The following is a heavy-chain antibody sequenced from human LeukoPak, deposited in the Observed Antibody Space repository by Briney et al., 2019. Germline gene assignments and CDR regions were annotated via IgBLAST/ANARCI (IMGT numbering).Heavy chain of an antibody. CDR1: GYSISSGYY. J-gene: IGHJ4*02. V-gene: IGHV4-38-2*02. CDR2: IYHSGST. CDR3: ARVWGFWSGYHFDY. D-gene: IGHD3-3*01. Sequence: SETLSLTCTVSGYSISSGYYWGWIRQPPGKGLEWIGSIYHSGSTYYNPSLKSRVTISVDTSKNQFSLKLSSVTAADTAVYYCARVWGFWSGYHFDYWGQGTLVTVSS.